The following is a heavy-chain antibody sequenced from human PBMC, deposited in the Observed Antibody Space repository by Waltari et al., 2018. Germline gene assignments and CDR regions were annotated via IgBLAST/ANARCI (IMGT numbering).Heavy chain of an antibody. Sequence: QVQLVQSGAEVKKPAASVKVSCKASGYTFPGYYMPWVAQAPGQGLEWMGWINPNSGGTNYAQKFQGRVTMTRDTSISTAYMELSRLRSDDTAVYYCARRGRTTVTAGGMDVWGQGTTVTVSS. CDR2: INPNSGGT. J-gene: IGHJ6*02. CDR3: ARRGRTTVTAGGMDV. D-gene: IGHD4-4*01. CDR1: GYTFPGYY. V-gene: IGHV1-2*02.